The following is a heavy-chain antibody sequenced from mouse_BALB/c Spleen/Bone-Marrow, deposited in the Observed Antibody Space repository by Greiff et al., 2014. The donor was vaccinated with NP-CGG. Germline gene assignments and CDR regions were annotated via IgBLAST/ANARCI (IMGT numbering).Heavy chain of an antibody. J-gene: IGHJ3*01. CDR1: GYSFTGYT. CDR2: IYPYNGGT. Sequence: DVKLQESGPELVKPGTSMKISCKASGYSFTGYTMNWVKQSHGKNLEWIGLIYPYNGGTTYNQKFKGKATFTIDKASSTAYMELLSLTSEDSAVYYCARSDYYGSSYKAWFTYWGQGTLVTVSA. D-gene: IGHD1-1*01. CDR3: ARSDYYGSSYKAWFTY. V-gene: IGHV1-18*01.